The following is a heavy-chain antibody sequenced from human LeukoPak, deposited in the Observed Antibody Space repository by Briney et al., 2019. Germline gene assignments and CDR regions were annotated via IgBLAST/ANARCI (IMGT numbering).Heavy chain of an antibody. V-gene: IGHV4-59*01. CDR2: IYYSGST. CDR1: GGSISSYY. J-gene: IGHJ4*02. CDR3: ARSEMATIRGFDY. Sequence: PSETLSLTCTVSGGSISSYYWSWIRQPPGKGLEWIGYIYYSGSTNYNPSLKSRVTISVDTSKNQFSLKLSSVTAADTAAYYCARSEMATIRGFDYWGQGTLVTVSS. D-gene: IGHD5-24*01.